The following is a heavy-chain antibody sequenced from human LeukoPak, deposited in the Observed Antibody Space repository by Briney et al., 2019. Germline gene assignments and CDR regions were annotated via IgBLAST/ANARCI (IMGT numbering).Heavy chain of an antibody. D-gene: IGHD3-22*01. Sequence: GGSLRLSCVASGSTFSSYAMNWVRQAPGKGLEWVSSISSSSSYIYYADSVKGRFTISRDNAKKSLYLQMNSLRAEDTAVYYCARWDDSSGYYPYYFDYWGQGTLVTVSS. V-gene: IGHV3-21*01. J-gene: IGHJ4*02. CDR2: ISSSSSYI. CDR3: ARWDDSSGYYPYYFDY. CDR1: GSTFSSYA.